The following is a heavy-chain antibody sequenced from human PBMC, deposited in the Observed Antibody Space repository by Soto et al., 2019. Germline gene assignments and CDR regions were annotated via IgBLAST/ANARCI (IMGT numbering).Heavy chain of an antibody. D-gene: IGHD3-3*01. J-gene: IGHJ2*01. Sequence: GGSLRLSCAASGFTFSSYAMSWVRQAPGKGLEWVSAISGSGGSTYYADSVKGRFTISRDNSKNTLYLQMNSLRAEDTAVYYCAKDVLRFLEWKHPWDWYFDLWGRGTLVTVSS. CDR1: GFTFSSYA. V-gene: IGHV3-23*01. CDR3: AKDVLRFLEWKHPWDWYFDL. CDR2: ISGSGGST.